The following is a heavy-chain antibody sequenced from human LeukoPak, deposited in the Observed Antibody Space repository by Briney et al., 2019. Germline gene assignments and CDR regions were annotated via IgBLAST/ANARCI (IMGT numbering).Heavy chain of an antibody. CDR2: IYYSGST. Sequence: SETLPLTCTVSGGSISNSSYYWGWIRQPPGKGLEWIGSIYYSGSTYYNPSLKSRVTISVDTSKNQFSLKLSSVTAADTAVYYCARRVSYYYDSSGYYPLDYWGQGTLVTVSS. D-gene: IGHD3-22*01. V-gene: IGHV4-39*07. CDR3: ARRVSYYYDSSGYYPLDY. CDR1: GGSISNSSYY. J-gene: IGHJ4*02.